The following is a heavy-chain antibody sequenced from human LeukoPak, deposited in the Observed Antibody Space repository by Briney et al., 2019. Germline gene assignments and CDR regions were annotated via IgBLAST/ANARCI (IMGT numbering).Heavy chain of an antibody. CDR2: IYYSGST. D-gene: IGHD3-3*01. J-gene: IGHJ4*02. CDR3: ARGVPEYYDFWSGYFYYFDY. V-gene: IGHV4-59*01. Sequence: PSETLSLTCTVSGGSISSYYWSWLRQPPGKGLVWSGFIYYSGSTNYNPSLKSRVTISVDTSKNQFSLKLTSVTAADTAVYYCARGVPEYYDFWSGYFYYFDYWGQGTLVTVSS. CDR1: GGSISSYY.